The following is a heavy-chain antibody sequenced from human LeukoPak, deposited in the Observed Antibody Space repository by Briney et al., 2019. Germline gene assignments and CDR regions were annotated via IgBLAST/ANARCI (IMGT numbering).Heavy chain of an antibody. J-gene: IGHJ5*02. V-gene: IGHV1-69*06. CDR2: IIPPFGAP. CDR1: GGTFSSYA. D-gene: IGHD6-13*01. Sequence: GASVKVSCKASGGTFSSYAISWVRQAPGQGLEWMGGIIPPFGAPNYAQKFQGRVTITADKSTTTAYMELSSLRSEATAVYFCARHDSYSSSSPYNWFDPWGQGTLVTVSS. CDR3: ARHDSYSSSSPYNWFDP.